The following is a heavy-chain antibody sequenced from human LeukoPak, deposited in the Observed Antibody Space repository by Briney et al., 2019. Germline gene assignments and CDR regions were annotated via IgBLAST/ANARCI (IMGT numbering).Heavy chain of an antibody. CDR3: ARDWQWLEGLRGFDY. CDR2: IYYSGST. V-gene: IGHV4-39*07. Sequence: PSETLSLTCTVSGGSISSSSYYWGWIRQPPGKGLEWIGSIYYSGSTYYNPSLKSRVTISVDTSKNQFSLKLSSVTAADTAVYYCARDWQWLEGLRGFDYWGQGTLVTVSS. CDR1: GGSISSSSYY. D-gene: IGHD6-19*01. J-gene: IGHJ4*02.